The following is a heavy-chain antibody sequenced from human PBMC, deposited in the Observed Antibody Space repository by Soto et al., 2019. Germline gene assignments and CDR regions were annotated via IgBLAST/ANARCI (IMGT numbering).Heavy chain of an antibody. CDR2: NSGSGATT. D-gene: IGHD2-21*02. CDR3: AQVDCDGWCFDL. J-gene: IGHJ2*01. V-gene: IGHV3-23*01. CDR1: GLTFNDYA. Sequence: EVQLLESGGGLVHPGGSLRLSCAASGLTFNDYAMSWVRQAPGKGLEWVSANSGSGATTYYADSVKGRFTIPRNNSRDTLYLEMISLRAGNTAIYDCAQVDCDGWCFDLWGRGTLVTASS.